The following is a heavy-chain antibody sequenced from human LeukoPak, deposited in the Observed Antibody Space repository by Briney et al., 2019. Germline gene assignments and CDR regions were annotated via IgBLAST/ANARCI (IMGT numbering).Heavy chain of an antibody. D-gene: IGHD2-8*01. CDR1: GGSFSSYY. V-gene: IGHV4-34*01. CDR2: INHGGST. CDR3: ARGGLVVVMVCARGVWFDP. Sequence: SETLSLTCAVYGGSFSSYYWSWIRQPPGKGLEWIGAINHGGSTNYNPSLKSRVTISVDTSKKQFSLRLSSVTAADTAVYYCARGGLVVVMVCARGVWFDPWGQGTLVTVSS. J-gene: IGHJ5*02.